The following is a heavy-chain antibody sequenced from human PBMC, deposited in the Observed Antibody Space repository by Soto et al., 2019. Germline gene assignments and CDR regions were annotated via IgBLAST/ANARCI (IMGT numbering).Heavy chain of an antibody. CDR3: ARSFYCSSTSCYGAFDY. Sequence: SGKVCCKATGGTFSSYAISWVRQAPGQGLEWMGGIIPIFGTANYAQKFQGRVTITADESTSTAYMELSSLRSEDTAVYYCARSFYCSSTSCYGAFDYWGQGTLVPVPS. CDR2: IIPIFGTA. J-gene: IGHJ4*02. D-gene: IGHD2-2*01. CDR1: GGTFSSYA. V-gene: IGHV1-69*13.